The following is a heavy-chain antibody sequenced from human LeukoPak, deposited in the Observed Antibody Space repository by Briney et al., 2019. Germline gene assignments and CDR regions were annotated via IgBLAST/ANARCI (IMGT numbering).Heavy chain of an antibody. CDR1: GGSISSYY. J-gene: IGHJ4*02. Sequence: SETLSLTCTVSGGSISSYYWSWIRQPPGKGLEWVGYIYYSGSTHYNPSLKSRVTISVDTSKNQFSLKLNSVTAADTAVYYCATYSSSWYYFEYWGQGTLVTVSS. CDR2: IYYSGST. D-gene: IGHD6-13*01. CDR3: ATYSSSWYYFEY. V-gene: IGHV4-59*04.